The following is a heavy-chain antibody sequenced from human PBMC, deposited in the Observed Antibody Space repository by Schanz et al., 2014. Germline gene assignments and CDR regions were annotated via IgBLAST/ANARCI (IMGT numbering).Heavy chain of an antibody. Sequence: EMQLVESGGGLVQPGRSLRLSCAASGFTFEDYAMHWVRQVPGKALEWVAGLSWNRRSVGYADSVKGRFTISRDNANNTLDLQMKSLRPEDTALYYCVKDTNGGDSGNYHAFDVWGQGTRVTVSS. CDR2: LSWNRRSV. D-gene: IGHD4-17*01. V-gene: IGHV3-9*01. CDR1: GFTFEDYA. J-gene: IGHJ3*01. CDR3: VKDTNGGDSGNYHAFDV.